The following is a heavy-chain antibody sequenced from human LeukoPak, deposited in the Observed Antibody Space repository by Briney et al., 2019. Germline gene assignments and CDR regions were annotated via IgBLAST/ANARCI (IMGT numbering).Heavy chain of an antibody. CDR2: ISYDGSNK. CDR3: AKTSPPSSPGY. D-gene: IGHD3-10*01. J-gene: IGHJ4*02. Sequence: GGSLRLSCAASGFTFSSYGMLWVRQAPGKGLEWVAVISYDGSNKYYADSVKGRFTISRDNSKNTLYLQMNSLRAEDTAVYYCAKTSPPSSPGYWGQGTLVTVSS. CDR1: GFTFSSYG. V-gene: IGHV3-30*18.